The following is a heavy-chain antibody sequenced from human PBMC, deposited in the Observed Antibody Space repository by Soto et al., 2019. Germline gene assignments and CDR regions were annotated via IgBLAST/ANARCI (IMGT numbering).Heavy chain of an antibody. CDR3: ARLHGYCISSSCHGHYAMDV. D-gene: IGHD2-2*01. V-gene: IGHV4-39*01. J-gene: IGHJ6*02. Sequence: SETLSLTCTVSGGSISSSSYYWAWVRQPPGKGLEWIGYIYYSGSTYYNPSLKSRVTISVDTSKNQFSLKLSSVTAADTAVYYCARLHGYCISSSCHGHYAMDVWGQGTTVTVSS. CDR1: GGSISSSSYY. CDR2: IYYSGST.